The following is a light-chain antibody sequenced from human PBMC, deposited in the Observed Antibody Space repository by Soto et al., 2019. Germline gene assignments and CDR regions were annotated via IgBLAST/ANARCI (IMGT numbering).Light chain of an antibody. CDR3: SSYTTSSTPSYV. CDR2: EVS. J-gene: IGLJ1*01. V-gene: IGLV2-14*01. CDR1: SIDVGDYSY. Sequence: QSALTQPASVSGSPGQSITISCTGTSIDVGDYSYVSWYQHHPGKAPKLIIYEVSNRPSGVSNRFSGSNSDNTASLTISGLLADDEADYYCSSYTTSSTPSYVFGTGTKLTVL.